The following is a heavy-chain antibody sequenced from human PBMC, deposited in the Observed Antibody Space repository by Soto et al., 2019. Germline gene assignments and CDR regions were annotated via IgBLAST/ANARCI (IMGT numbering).Heavy chain of an antibody. V-gene: IGHV4-31*03. Sequence: TLSLTCNVSGGSISSGTSYWTWIRQHPGEGLEWIGHIYFTGTTYSNPSLRSRLTISVDTSKNQFSLKLTSVTATDTATYYCATEYPGVDYWGQGTLVTVSS. J-gene: IGHJ4*02. CDR1: GGSISSGTSY. D-gene: IGHD3-10*01. CDR2: IYFTGTT. CDR3: ATEYPGVDY.